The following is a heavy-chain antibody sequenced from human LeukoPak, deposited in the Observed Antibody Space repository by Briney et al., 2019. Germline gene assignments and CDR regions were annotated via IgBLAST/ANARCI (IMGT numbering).Heavy chain of an antibody. CDR1: GFTFSSYS. J-gene: IGHJ4*02. Sequence: GGSLRLSCSASGFTFSSYSMNWVRQAPGKGLEWVSFISGSSSTIFNADSVKGRFTTSRDNAKNSLYLQMNSLRADDTAIYYCARGLTAAGASAFDYWGQGTLVTVSS. CDR3: ARGLTAAGASAFDY. D-gene: IGHD6-13*01. V-gene: IGHV3-48*01. CDR2: ISGSSSTI.